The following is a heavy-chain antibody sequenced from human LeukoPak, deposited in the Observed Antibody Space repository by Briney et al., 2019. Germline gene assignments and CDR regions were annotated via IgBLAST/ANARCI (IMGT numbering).Heavy chain of an antibody. J-gene: IGHJ5*02. Sequence: PGRSLRLSCVASGFTFNNYAMHWIRQAPGKGLEWVSGISWNSGIIGYADSVKGRFTISRDNAKNSLYLQMNSLRAEDTVLYYCAKDNSSSWYESRFDPWGQGTLVTVSS. CDR1: GFTFNNYA. CDR2: ISWNSGII. CDR3: AKDNSSSWYESRFDP. V-gene: IGHV3-9*01. D-gene: IGHD6-13*01.